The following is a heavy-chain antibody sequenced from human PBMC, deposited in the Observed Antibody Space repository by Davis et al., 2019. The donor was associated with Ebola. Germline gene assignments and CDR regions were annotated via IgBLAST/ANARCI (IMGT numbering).Heavy chain of an antibody. D-gene: IGHD1-26*01. Sequence: SETLSLTCSVSGGSISYSSYYWSWIRQSPGTGLEWVGCIYYGGDTYYNPSLQNRVTISADKSKNQLSLNVRSVTAADTAIYYCVADGTWGQGTLVTVSS. J-gene: IGHJ4*02. CDR1: GGSISYSSYY. CDR3: VADGT. V-gene: IGHV4-39*01. CDR2: IYYGGDT.